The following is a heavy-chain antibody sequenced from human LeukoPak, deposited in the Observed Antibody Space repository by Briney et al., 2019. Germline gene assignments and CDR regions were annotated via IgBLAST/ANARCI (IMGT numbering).Heavy chain of an antibody. V-gene: IGHV4-38-2*02. D-gene: IGHD4-17*01. CDR2: IYYSGST. CDR3: ARDPHDYGDYGPLDY. CDR1: GYSISSGYY. J-gene: IGHJ4*02. Sequence: SETLSLTCTVSGYSISSGYYWGWIRQPPGKGLEWIGSIYYSGSTYYNPSLKSRVTISVDTSKNQFSLKLSSVTAADTAVYYCARDPHDYGDYGPLDYWGQGTLVTVSS.